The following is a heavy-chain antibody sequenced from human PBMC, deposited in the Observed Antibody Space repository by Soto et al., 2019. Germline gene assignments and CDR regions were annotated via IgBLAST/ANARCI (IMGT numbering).Heavy chain of an antibody. CDR1: GFTFNTYA. CDR3: AKGATSSWYGGQFDC. J-gene: IGHJ4*02. CDR2: ISGSGGST. V-gene: IGHV3-23*01. D-gene: IGHD6-13*01. Sequence: EVQLLESGGGLVQPGGSLRLSCAASGFTFNTYAMNWVRQAPGKGLEWVSAISGSGGSTYYADSVKGRFTISRDNPKNTLYLQMNSLRAEDTAVYYCAKGATSSWYGGQFDCWGQGTQVTVSS.